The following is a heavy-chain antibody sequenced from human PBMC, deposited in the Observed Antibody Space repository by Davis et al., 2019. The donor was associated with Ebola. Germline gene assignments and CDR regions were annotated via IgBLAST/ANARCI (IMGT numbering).Heavy chain of an antibody. V-gene: IGHV4-4*07. CDR2: ISSSGST. J-gene: IGHJ3*02. Sequence: SETLSLTCTVSGGSIGSYWWTWIRQPAGKGLEWLGHISSSGSTNYNPSLKSRLIMSVDASKNQFSLKLNSVTAADTAVYFCARVLRATRIDGASDIWGQGTVVTVSS. CDR3: ARVLRATRIDGASDI. CDR1: GGSIGSYW. D-gene: IGHD1-26*01.